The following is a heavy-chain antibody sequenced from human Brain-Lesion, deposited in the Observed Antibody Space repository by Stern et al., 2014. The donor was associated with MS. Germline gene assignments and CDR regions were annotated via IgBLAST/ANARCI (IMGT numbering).Heavy chain of an antibody. V-gene: IGHV4-4*02. CDR2: SDHSGST. CDR3: ARFPASRPHVFDS. J-gene: IGHJ4*02. CDR1: CGSISSSNW. Sequence: VQLVESGPGLVKPSGTLSLTCAVSCGSISSSNWWSWVRQSPGKGLEWIGESDHSGSTIYNPSLKSRVTVSVDKSKNRFSLTLRAVTAADTAVYFCARFPASRPHVFDSWGQGTLVTVSS. D-gene: IGHD6-13*01.